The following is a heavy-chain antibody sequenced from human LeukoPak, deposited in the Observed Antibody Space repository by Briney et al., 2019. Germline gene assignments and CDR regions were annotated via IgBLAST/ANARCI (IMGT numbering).Heavy chain of an antibody. CDR2: VRGSGFST. D-gene: IGHD2-2*01. J-gene: IGHJ3*01. V-gene: IGHV3-23*01. CDR1: GFTFSSYA. CDR3: ARDWARTGYCTSTNCPDAFDL. Sequence: GGSLRLSCAASGFTFSSYAMTWVRQASGKGLEWVSAVRGSGFSTYYADSVRGRFTISRDNAKNSLYLQMNSLRAEDTAVYFCARDWARTGYCTSTNCPDAFDLWGQGTMLTVSS.